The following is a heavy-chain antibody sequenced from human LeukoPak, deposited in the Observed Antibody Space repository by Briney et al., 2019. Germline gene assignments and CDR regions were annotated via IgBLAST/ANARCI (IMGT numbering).Heavy chain of an antibody. Sequence: PGGSLRLSCAASGLGFSDYAIYWVRQTPGKGLEWVAFIRYDGSNKIYADSVKGRFTISRDNSYNTVYLQMTGLRAEDTAVYYCAKDGESGIQWTQGYFDYWGQGTLVTVSS. CDR3: AKDGESGIQWTQGYFDY. CDR2: IRYDGSNK. CDR1: GLGFSDYA. J-gene: IGHJ4*02. D-gene: IGHD1-1*01. V-gene: IGHV3-30*02.